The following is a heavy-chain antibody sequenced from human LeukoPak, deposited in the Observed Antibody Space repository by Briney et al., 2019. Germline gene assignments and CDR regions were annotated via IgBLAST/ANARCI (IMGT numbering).Heavy chain of an antibody. CDR1: GYTFTSYY. J-gene: IGHJ6*02. Sequence: ASVKVSCKASGYTFTSYYMHWVRQAPGQGLEWMGIINPSGGSTSYAQKFQGRVTMTRDTSTSTVYMELSSLRSEDTAVYYCARGPYCGGDCPQIYYYYGMDVWGQGTTVTVSS. V-gene: IGHV1-46*01. CDR2: INPSGGST. CDR3: ARGPYCGGDCPQIYYYYGMDV. D-gene: IGHD2-21*02.